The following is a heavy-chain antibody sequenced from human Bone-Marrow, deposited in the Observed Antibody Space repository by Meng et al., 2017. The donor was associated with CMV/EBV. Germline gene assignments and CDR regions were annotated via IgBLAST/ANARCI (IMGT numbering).Heavy chain of an antibody. V-gene: IGHV1-2*02. D-gene: IGHD2-2*01. J-gene: IGHJ6*02. CDR2: INPETGDA. Sequence: ASLKVSCKASGYTFIGYYMHWMRQAPGQGLEWMGWINPETGDANYAQKFQGRVTMTRDTFITTAYMEVSRLRSDDTAVYYCARERYLVPAASPDYYYYGMDVWGQGTTVTASS. CDR1: GYTFIGYY. CDR3: ARERYLVPAASPDYYYYGMDV.